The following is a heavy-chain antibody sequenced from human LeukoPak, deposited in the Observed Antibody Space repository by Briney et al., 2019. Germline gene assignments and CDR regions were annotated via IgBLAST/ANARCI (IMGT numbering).Heavy chain of an antibody. CDR3: VPSAAPYYGLIDS. V-gene: IGHV3-64D*06. J-gene: IGHJ4*02. D-gene: IGHD3-10*01. CDR2: ITGDGRSA. Sequence: PGGSLRLSCSASGFTFSSHTMHWVRQAPGKGLEYLSAITGDGRSAYYADSVRGRFTNSRDNSKNTLYLQMSSLRPEDTAVYYCVPSAAPYYGLIDSWGQGTLVTVSS. CDR1: GFTFSSHT.